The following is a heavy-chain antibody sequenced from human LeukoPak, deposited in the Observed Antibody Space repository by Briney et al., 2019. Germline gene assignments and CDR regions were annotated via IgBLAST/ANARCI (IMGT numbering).Heavy chain of an antibody. Sequence: PSQTLSLTCTVSGGSISNGDYYWSWIRQPPGKGLEWIGYIHYNGNTYYNPSLKSRLTISVHTSKNQFSLKLSSVTAADTAVYYCARYDSSSGYDAFDIWGQGTMVTVSS. CDR2: IHYNGNT. CDR1: GGSISNGDYY. V-gene: IGHV4-30-4*01. J-gene: IGHJ3*02. CDR3: ARYDSSSGYDAFDI. D-gene: IGHD3-22*01.